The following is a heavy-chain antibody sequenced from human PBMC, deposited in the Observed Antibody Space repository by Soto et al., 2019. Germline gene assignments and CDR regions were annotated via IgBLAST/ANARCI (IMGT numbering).Heavy chain of an antibody. V-gene: IGHV4-39*07. D-gene: IGHD4-17*01. CDR3: ATLSVATVTPFFDY. CDR1: GGSISSSSYY. J-gene: IGHJ4*01. CDR2: IYYSGST. Sequence: SETLSLTCTVSGGSISSSSYYWGWIRQPPGKGLEWIGSIYYSGSTYYNPSLKSRVTIDTSKNQFSLKLSSVTAADTAVYYCATLSVATVTPFFDYWGHGTLVTVSS.